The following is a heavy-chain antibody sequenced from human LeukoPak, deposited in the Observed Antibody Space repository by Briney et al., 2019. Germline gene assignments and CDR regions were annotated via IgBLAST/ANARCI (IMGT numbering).Heavy chain of an antibody. J-gene: IGHJ4*02. Sequence: SETLSLTCTVSGGSISSSSYYWGWIRQPPGKGLEWIVSIYYSGSTYYKPSLKSRVTISVDTSKNQFSLKLSSVTAADTAVYYCARQGVGGWLLGGILNFDYWGQGTLVTVSS. V-gene: IGHV4-39*01. CDR1: GGSISSSSYY. D-gene: IGHD3-16*01. CDR3: ARQGVGGWLLGGILNFDY. CDR2: IYYSGST.